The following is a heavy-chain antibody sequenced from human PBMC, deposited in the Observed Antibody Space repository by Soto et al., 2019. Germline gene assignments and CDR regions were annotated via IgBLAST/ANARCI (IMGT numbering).Heavy chain of an antibody. Sequence: QVQLVESGGGVVQPGRSLRLSCAASGFTFSSYDIHWVRQAPGKGLDWVAVIWYDGSNKDYADSVKGRFTISRDNSKNTLYLQMNSLRGEDTAVYYCARGYGVKSGTFDFWGQGTMVTVSS. V-gene: IGHV3-33*01. CDR1: GFTFSSYD. D-gene: IGHD4-17*01. J-gene: IGHJ3*01. CDR3: ARGYGVKSGTFDF. CDR2: IWYDGSNK.